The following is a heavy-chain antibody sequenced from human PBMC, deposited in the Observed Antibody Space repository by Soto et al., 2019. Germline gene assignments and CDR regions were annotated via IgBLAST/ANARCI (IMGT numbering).Heavy chain of an antibody. Sequence: RSLTCTGSGGAVSSGTCYWSWIRQPPGKGLEWVGHIYFTGSTNYNPSLKSQVTMSLDTSRNQFSLKLSSVTAADTAVYYCTRGPPSLQWFDPWGLGTLVTVSS. CDR2: IYFTGST. CDR3: TRGPPSLQWFDP. V-gene: IGHV4-61*01. CDR1: GGAVSSGTCY. J-gene: IGHJ5*02.